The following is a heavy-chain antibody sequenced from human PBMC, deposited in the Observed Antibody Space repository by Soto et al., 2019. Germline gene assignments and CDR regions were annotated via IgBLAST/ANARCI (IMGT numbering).Heavy chain of an antibody. Sequence: SETLSLTCTVSGGSISSYYWSWIRQPPGKGLEWIGYIYYSGSTNYNPSLKSRVTISVDTSKNQFSLKLSSVTAADTAVYYCARLSCSGGSCYPDYWGQGTLVTVSS. J-gene: IGHJ4*02. D-gene: IGHD2-15*01. V-gene: IGHV4-59*08. CDR1: GGSISSYY. CDR2: IYYSGST. CDR3: ARLSCSGGSCYPDY.